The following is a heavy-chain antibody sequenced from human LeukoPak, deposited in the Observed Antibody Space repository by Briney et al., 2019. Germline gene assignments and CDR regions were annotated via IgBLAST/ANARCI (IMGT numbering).Heavy chain of an antibody. CDR2: INAGNGNI. CDR1: GHTSTTYA. D-gene: IGHD2-2*01. J-gene: IGHJ6*02. Sequence: ASVKVSCKASGHTSTTYAIHWVRQAPGQGLEWMGWINAGNGNIKYSQKFQGSVTIIGDTSASTAYMELSSLRSEDTAVYYCARGYCSSTSCYMDVWGQGTTVT. V-gene: IGHV1-3*01. CDR3: ARGYCSSTSCYMDV.